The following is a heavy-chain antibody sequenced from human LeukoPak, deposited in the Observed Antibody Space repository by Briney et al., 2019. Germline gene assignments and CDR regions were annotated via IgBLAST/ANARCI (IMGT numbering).Heavy chain of an antibody. CDR2: IRSKAYGGTT. J-gene: IGHJ4*02. D-gene: IGHD3-10*01. CDR1: GFTFSSYA. Sequence: PGGSLRLSCAASGFTFSSYAMSWVRQAPGKGLEWVGFIRSKAYGGTTEYAASVKGRFTISRDDSKSIAYLQMNSLKTEDTAVYYCTSYYYGSASYLPLDYWGQGTLVTVSS. CDR3: TSYYYGSASYLPLDY. V-gene: IGHV3-49*04.